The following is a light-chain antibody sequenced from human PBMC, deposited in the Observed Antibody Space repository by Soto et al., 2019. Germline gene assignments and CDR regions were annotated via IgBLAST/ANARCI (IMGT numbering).Light chain of an antibody. J-gene: IGKJ5*01. CDR3: QHLNNYPAIT. CDR2: AAS. CDR1: QGISSW. V-gene: IGKV1D-16*01. Sequence: DIQMTQSPSSLSASVGDRVTITCRASQGISSWLAWYQQKPEKALKSLIYAASSLQSGVPSRFSGSGSGTDFTLTISSLQPEDFATYYCQHLNNYPAITFGPGTRLEIK.